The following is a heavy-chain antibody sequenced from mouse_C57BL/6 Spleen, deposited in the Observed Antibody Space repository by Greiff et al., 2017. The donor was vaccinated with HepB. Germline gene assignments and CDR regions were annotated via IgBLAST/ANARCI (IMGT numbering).Heavy chain of an antibody. Sequence: VQLQQSGPELVKPGASVKISCKASGYTFTDYYMNWVKQSHGKSLEWVGDINPNNGGTSYNQKFKGKATLTVDKSSSTAYMELRSLTSEDSAVYYCARYPSYSYAMDYWGQGTSVTVSS. J-gene: IGHJ4*01. CDR3: ARYPSYSYAMDY. V-gene: IGHV1-26*01. CDR2: INPNNGGT. CDR1: GYTFTDYY. D-gene: IGHD2-10*01.